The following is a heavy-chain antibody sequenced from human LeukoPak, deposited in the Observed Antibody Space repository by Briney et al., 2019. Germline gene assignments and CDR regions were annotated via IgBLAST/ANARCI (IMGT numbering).Heavy chain of an antibody. CDR1: GGSFSGYY. CDR3: ARVQYTGIAVAGHYYYYYYGMDV. CDR2: INHSGST. D-gene: IGHD6-19*01. V-gene: IGHV4-34*01. J-gene: IGHJ6*02. Sequence: SETLSLTCAVYGGSFSGYYWSWIRQPPGKGLEWFGEINHSGSTNYNPSLKSRVTISVDTSKNQFSLKLSSVTAADTAVYCCARVQYTGIAVAGHYYYYYYGMDVWGQGTTVTVSS.